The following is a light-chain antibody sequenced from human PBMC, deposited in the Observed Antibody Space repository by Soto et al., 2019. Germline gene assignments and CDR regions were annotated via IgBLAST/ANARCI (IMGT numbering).Light chain of an antibody. CDR2: EVS. CDR3: SSYTSSSTWV. V-gene: IGLV2-14*01. Sequence: QSALTQPASVSGSPGQSITISCTGTSSDVGGYNYVSWYQQHPGKAPKLMIYEVSNRPSWVSNRFSGSKSGNTASLTISGLQAEDEDDYYCSSYTSSSTWVFGGGTKLTVL. J-gene: IGLJ3*02. CDR1: SSDVGGYNY.